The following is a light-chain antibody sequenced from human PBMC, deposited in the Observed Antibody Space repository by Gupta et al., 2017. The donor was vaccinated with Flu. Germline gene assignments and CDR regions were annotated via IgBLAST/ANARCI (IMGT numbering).Light chain of an antibody. J-gene: IGLJ2*01. CDR1: TSDVGGYHS. CDR3: SSYTSDSNIIVS. V-gene: IGLV2-14*01. Sequence: QSALTQPASVSGSPGQSITISCSGTTSDVGGYHSVSWYQQRPGTAPKLMIYDVSNRPSGMSNRFSGSKSGNTASLTISGLQAEDEADYYCSSYTSDSNIIVSFGGGTKLTVL. CDR2: DVS.